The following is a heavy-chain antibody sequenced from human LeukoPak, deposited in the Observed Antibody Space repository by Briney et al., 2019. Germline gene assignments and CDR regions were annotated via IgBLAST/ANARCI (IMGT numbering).Heavy chain of an antibody. V-gene: IGHV3-30-3*01. CDR2: ISYDGSNK. D-gene: IGHD6-13*01. CDR1: GFTFSSYA. Sequence: GGSLRLSCAASGFTFSSYAMHWVRQAPGKGLEWVAVISYDGSNKYYADSVKGRFTISRDNSKNTLYLQMNSLRAEDTAVYYCAKVGIAAALYFQHWGQGTLVTVSS. CDR3: AKVGIAAALYFQH. J-gene: IGHJ1*01.